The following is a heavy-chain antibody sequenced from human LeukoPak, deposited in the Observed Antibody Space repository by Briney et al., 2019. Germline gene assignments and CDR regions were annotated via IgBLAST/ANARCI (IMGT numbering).Heavy chain of an antibody. Sequence: QPGRSLRLSCAASGFTLSSYAMHWVRQAPGKGLEWVAVISYDGSNKYHADSVKGRFTISRDNSKNTLYLQMNSLRAEDTAVYYCAKDIGRGPQFEVAGRVENYYYGMDVWGQGTTVTVSS. D-gene: IGHD6-19*01. V-gene: IGHV3-30-3*01. J-gene: IGHJ6*02. CDR2: ISYDGSNK. CDR1: GFTLSSYA. CDR3: AKDIGRGPQFEVAGRVENYYYGMDV.